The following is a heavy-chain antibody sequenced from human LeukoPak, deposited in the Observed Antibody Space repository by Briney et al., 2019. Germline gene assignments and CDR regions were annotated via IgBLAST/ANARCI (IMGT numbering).Heavy chain of an antibody. J-gene: IGHJ4*02. CDR2: INQYESEK. CDR1: GFTFSSYW. Sequence: GGSLRLSCAASGFTFSSYWMTWVRQAPGKGLEWVANINQYESEKYYVGSVKGRFTISRDNAKNSLYLQMNSLRAEDTAVYYCARDLRGRVDYWGQGTLVTVPS. CDR3: ARDLRGRVDY. D-gene: IGHD3-10*01. V-gene: IGHV3-7*01.